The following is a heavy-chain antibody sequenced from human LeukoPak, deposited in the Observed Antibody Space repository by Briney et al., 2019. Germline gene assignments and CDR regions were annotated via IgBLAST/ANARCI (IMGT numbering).Heavy chain of an antibody. CDR3: ATYRQVLLPFES. D-gene: IGHD2-8*02. J-gene: IGHJ4*02. CDR2: IFPSSDEI. V-gene: IGHV3-23*01. Sequence: PGGSLRLSCAASGFTFSSYEMNWVRQAPGKGLEWVSSIFPSSDEIHYADSVRGRFTISRDNSKSTLSLQMNSLRAEDTAIYYCATYRQVLLPFESWGRGTLVTVSS. CDR1: GFTFSSYE.